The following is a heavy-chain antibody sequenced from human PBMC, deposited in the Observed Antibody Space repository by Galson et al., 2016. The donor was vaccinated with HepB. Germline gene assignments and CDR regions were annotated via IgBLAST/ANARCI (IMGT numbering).Heavy chain of an antibody. CDR3: ASCYGMDA. Sequence: FGTASGLNFGIDSVNWIRQAPGKGLEWIAYITSDSTNIQYADSVRGRFTISRDNAERSVYLQMNRLKVEDTAVYFCASCYGMDAWGKGTTVTVSS. CDR1: GLNFGIDS. J-gene: IGHJ6*04. CDR2: ITSDSTNI. V-gene: IGHV3-48*01.